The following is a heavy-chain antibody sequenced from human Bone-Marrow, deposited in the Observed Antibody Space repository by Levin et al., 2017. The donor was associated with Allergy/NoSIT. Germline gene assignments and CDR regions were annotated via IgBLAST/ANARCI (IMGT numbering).Heavy chain of an antibody. J-gene: IGHJ6*02. CDR3: ARSAPSRRRGVVTRSPYYPMVRGVIDYYYYGMDV. Sequence: GESLKISCAASGFTFSSYSMNWVRQAPGKGLEWVSSISSSSSYIYYADSVKGRFTISRDNAKNSLYLQMISLRAEDTAVYYCARSAPSRRRGVVTRSPYYPMVRGVIDYYYYGMDVWGQGTTVTVSS. CDR1: GFTFSSYS. CDR2: ISSSSSYI. D-gene: IGHD3-10*01. V-gene: IGHV3-21*01.